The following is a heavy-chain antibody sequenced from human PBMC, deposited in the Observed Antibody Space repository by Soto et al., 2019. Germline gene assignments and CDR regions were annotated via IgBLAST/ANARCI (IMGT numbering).Heavy chain of an antibody. CDR1: GFNFRSYS. CDR2: ISSSSGSI. V-gene: IGHV3-48*02. Sequence: EVQLVESGGGLVQPGGSLRLSCAASGFNFRSYSMNWVRQAPGKGLEWVSYISSSSGSIHYADSVRGRFTISRHNAKTSLYLQMNNLRDEDTAMYFCAREMTQLWCLDYWGQGALVTVSS. J-gene: IGHJ4*02. CDR3: AREMTQLWCLDY. D-gene: IGHD5-18*01.